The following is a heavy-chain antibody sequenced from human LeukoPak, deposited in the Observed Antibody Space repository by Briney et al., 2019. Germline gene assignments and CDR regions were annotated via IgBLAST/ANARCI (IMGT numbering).Heavy chain of an antibody. CDR1: GFTFSNSW. J-gene: IGHJ5*02. CDR2: IYSGGST. Sequence: GGSLRLSCAASGFTFSNSWMTWVRQAPGKGLEWVSVIYSGGSTYYADSVKGRFTISRDNSKNMLYLQMNSLRAEDTAVYYCARHDWFDPWGQGTLVTVSS. V-gene: IGHV3-66*04. CDR3: ARHDWFDP.